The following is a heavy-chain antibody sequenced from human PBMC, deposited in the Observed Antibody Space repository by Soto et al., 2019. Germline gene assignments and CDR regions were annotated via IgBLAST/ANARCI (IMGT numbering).Heavy chain of an antibody. J-gene: IGHJ6*03. CDR1: GGSISSYY. Sequence: PSATLSLTCTVSGGSISSYYWSWIRQPPGKGLEWIGYIYYSGSTNYNPSLKNQVTISVDTSKNQFSLKLSSVTAADTAVYYCARGLYSGYDYEILGGYYYYYMDVWGKGTTVTVS. CDR3: ARGLYSGYDYEILGGYYYYYMDV. D-gene: IGHD5-12*01. CDR2: IYYSGST. V-gene: IGHV4-59*01.